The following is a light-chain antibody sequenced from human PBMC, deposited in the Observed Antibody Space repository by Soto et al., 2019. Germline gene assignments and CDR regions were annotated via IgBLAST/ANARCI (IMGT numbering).Light chain of an antibody. CDR1: QSVSSNF. V-gene: IGKV3-20*01. Sequence: EIVLTQSPGTLSLSPGARVPLSCGASQSVSSNFLAWYQQKPGQAPRLLISGASSRAADIPDRFSGSGSGTDFTLTINRLEPEDFAVYYCQQYDSSPRTFGQGTKVDIK. CDR2: GAS. CDR3: QQYDSSPRT. J-gene: IGKJ1*01.